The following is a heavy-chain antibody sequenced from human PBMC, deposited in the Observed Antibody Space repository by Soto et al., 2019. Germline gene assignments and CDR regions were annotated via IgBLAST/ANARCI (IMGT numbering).Heavy chain of an antibody. CDR2: IIPIFGTA. J-gene: IGHJ6*02. D-gene: IGHD3-3*01. V-gene: IGHV1-69*13. CDR3: ARITIFGVAPYYYRMDV. Sequence: SVKVSCKASGGTFSSYAISWVRQAPGQGPEWMGGIIPIFGTANYAQKFQGRVTITADESTSTAYMELSSLSSEDTDVYYCARITIFGVAPYYYRMDVWGQGTTVTVSS. CDR1: GGTFSSYA.